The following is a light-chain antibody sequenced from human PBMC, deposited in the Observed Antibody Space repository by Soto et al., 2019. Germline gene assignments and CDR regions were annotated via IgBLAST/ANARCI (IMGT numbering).Light chain of an antibody. Sequence: SYELTQPPSVSVAPGKTARITCGGNNLGSKSVHWYQQKPGQAPVLVIYYDSDRPSGIPERFSGSNSGNTATLTISRVEAGDEADYYCQVWDSSSLVVFGGGTKLTVL. CDR3: QVWDSSSLVV. CDR1: NLGSKS. J-gene: IGLJ2*01. V-gene: IGLV3-21*04. CDR2: YDS.